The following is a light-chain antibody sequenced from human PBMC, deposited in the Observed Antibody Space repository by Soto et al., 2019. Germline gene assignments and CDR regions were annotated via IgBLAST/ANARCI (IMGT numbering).Light chain of an antibody. V-gene: IGKV3-15*01. CDR3: QQRSSWPLIT. CDR1: QSVGNN. Sequence: EIVMTQSPGTLSVSPWERVTLSCRASQSVGNNLAWHQQKPGQAPRLLIYGASTRATGFPARFSGSGSGTDFTLTISSLQPEDFSVYYCQQRSSWPLITFGQGTRLEIK. J-gene: IGKJ5*01. CDR2: GAS.